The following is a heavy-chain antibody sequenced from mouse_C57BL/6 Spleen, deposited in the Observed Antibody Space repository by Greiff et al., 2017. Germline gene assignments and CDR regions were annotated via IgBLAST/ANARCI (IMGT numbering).Heavy chain of an antibody. CDR2: IYPGSGNT. V-gene: IGHV1-66*01. D-gene: IGHD1-1*01. CDR3: ARDYYGSSYSAWFAY. Sequence: QVQLQQSGPELVKPGASVKISCKASGYSFTSYYIHWVKQRPGQGLEWIGWIYPGSGNTKYNEKFKGKATLTADTSSSTAYMQLSSLTSEDSAVYYCARDYYGSSYSAWFAYWGQGTLVTVSA. CDR1: GYSFTSYY. J-gene: IGHJ3*01.